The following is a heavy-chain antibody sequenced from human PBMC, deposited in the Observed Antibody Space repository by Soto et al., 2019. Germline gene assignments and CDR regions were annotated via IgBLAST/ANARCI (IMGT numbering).Heavy chain of an antibody. CDR3: TRGPRDY. CDR2: VNPNNGNS. V-gene: IGHV1-8*01. Sequence: ASVKVSCRSSGYTLTSYDINWVRQATGQGLEWMGWVNPNNGNSGYAQKFQGRLTMTRNTSISTTYMELTNLRSEDTAVYYCTRGPRDYWGQGTRVTVSS. CDR1: GYTLTSYD. J-gene: IGHJ4*02.